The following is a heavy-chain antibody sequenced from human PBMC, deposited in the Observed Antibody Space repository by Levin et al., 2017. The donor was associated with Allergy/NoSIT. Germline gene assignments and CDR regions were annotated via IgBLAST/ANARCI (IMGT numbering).Heavy chain of an antibody. CDR2: IIPILGVA. V-gene: IGHV1-69*04. D-gene: IGHD2-15*01. CDR1: GGTFSNAT. CDR3: ARDHGRRYCSGGSCYNWFDP. J-gene: IGHJ5*02. Sequence: SVKVSCKASGGTFSNATINWVRQAPGQGLEWMGMIIPILGVANYAQKFQGRITITADTSTSTAYMELSSLRSEDTAVYYCARDHGRRYCSGGSCYNWFDPWGQGPLVTVSS.